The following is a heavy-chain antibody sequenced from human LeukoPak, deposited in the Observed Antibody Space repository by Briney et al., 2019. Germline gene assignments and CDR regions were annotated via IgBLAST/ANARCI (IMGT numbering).Heavy chain of an antibody. CDR1: GFTFGSYA. Sequence: GGSLRLSCAASGFTFGSYAMSWVRQAPGKGLEWVAVISYDGSNKYYADSVKGRFTISRDNSKNTLYLQMNSLRAEDTAVYYCARDLWFGELGAFDIWGQGTMVTVSS. J-gene: IGHJ3*02. CDR2: ISYDGSNK. V-gene: IGHV3-30*04. D-gene: IGHD3-10*01. CDR3: ARDLWFGELGAFDI.